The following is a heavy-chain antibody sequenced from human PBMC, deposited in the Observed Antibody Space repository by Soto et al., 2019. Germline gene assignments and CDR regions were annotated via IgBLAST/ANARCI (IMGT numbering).Heavy chain of an antibody. CDR2: IYYSGST. CDR3: ARFGRGEYYYYGMDV. CDR1: GGSISSGGYY. J-gene: IGHJ6*02. D-gene: IGHD2-15*01. V-gene: IGHV4-31*03. Sequence: QVQLQESGPGLVKPSQTLSLTCTVSGGSISSGGYYWSWIRQPPGKGLEWIGYIYYSGSTYYNPSLKSRVTISVDTSKNQFSLKLSSVTAADTAVYSGARFGRGEYYYYGMDVWGQGPTVTVSS.